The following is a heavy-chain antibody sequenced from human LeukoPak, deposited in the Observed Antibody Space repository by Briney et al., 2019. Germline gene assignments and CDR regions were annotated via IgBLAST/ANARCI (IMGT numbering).Heavy chain of an antibody. D-gene: IGHD1-20*01. V-gene: IGHV4-31*03. Sequence: SQTLSLTCTVSGGSISSGGYYWSWIRQHPGKGLEWIGYIYYSGSTYYNPSLKSRVTMSVDTSKNQFSLKLSSVTAADTAVYYCARVRNWNPYHTFDYWGQGTLVTVSS. CDR1: GGSISSGGYY. CDR3: ARVRNWNPYHTFDY. J-gene: IGHJ4*02. CDR2: IYYSGST.